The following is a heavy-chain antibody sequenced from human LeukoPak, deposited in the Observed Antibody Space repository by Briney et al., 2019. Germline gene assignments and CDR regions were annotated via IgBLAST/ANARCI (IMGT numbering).Heavy chain of an antibody. D-gene: IGHD3-10*01. J-gene: IGHJ4*02. Sequence: ASVKVSCKASGYTFTSYAMHWVRQAPGQRLEWMGWINAGNGNTKYSQKFQGRVTITRDTSASTAYMELSSLRSEDTAVYYCARERGFAGGYDYWGQGTLVTVSS. CDR3: ARERGFAGGYDY. CDR2: INAGNGNT. V-gene: IGHV1-3*01. CDR1: GYTFTSYA.